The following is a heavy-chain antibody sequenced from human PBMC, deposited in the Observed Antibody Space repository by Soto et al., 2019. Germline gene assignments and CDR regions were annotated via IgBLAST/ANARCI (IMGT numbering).Heavy chain of an antibody. V-gene: IGHV1-69*02. CDR1: GGTFSSYT. CDR3: AGTSAMYYYYGMDV. Sequence: QVQLVQSGAEVKKPGSSVKVSCKASGGTFSSYTISWVRQAPGQGLEWMGRIIPILGIANYAQKFQGRVTXXAXKXXSTAYMELSSLSSEDTAVYYCAGTSAMYYYYGMDVWGQGTTVTVSS. CDR2: IIPILGIA. J-gene: IGHJ6*02. D-gene: IGHD2-2*01.